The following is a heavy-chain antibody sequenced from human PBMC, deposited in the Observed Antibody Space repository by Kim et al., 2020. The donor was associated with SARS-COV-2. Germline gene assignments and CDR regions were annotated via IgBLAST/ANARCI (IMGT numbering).Heavy chain of an antibody. CDR3: ARDQRIFGVVVTTNSYGMDV. CDR2: IYSGGST. V-gene: IGHV3-66*01. Sequence: GGSLRLSCAASGFTVSSNYMSWVRQAPGKGLEWVSVIYSGGSTYYADSVKGRFTISRDNSKNTLYLQMNSLRAEDTAVYYCARDQRIFGVVVTTNSYGMDVWGQGTTVTVSS. J-gene: IGHJ6*02. D-gene: IGHD3-3*01. CDR1: GFTVSSNY.